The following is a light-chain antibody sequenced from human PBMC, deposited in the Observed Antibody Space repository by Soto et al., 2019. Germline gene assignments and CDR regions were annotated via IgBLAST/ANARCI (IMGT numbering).Light chain of an antibody. Sequence: QSVLTLPPSASGSPGQSVTMSCTGTSSDVGGYQYVSWYQQYPGKAPKLMIYAVNKRPSGVPDRFSGSRSGNTASLTVSGLQAEDEADYYCSSYAGSNNYVFGTGTKV. CDR3: SSYAGSNNYV. V-gene: IGLV2-8*01. CDR2: AVN. J-gene: IGLJ1*01. CDR1: SSDVGGYQY.